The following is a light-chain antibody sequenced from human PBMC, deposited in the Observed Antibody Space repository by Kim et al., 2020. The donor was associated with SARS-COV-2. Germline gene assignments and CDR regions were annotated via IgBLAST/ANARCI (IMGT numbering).Light chain of an antibody. CDR3: LQTYSSPLT. Sequence: DIQMTQSPSSLSASVGDRVTITCRASQTIGSHLNWYQQKPGKAPKLLIYTASNLQVGVPSRFSGSGSGTDYSLTISSLQPADFATYFCLQTYSSPLTFGGGTKVDIK. CDR1: QTIGSH. CDR2: TAS. J-gene: IGKJ4*01. V-gene: IGKV1-39*01.